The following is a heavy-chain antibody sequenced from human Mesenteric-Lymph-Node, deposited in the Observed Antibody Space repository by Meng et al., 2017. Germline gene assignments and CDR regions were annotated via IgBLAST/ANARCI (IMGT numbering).Heavy chain of an antibody. V-gene: IGHV3-23*04. J-gene: IGHJ4*02. CDR2: ISGSGGST. CDR3: AKDSARRWVGALDY. CDR1: GFTFSSYA. D-gene: IGHD1-26*01. Sequence: VRLVGSGGGLVQPGVSLRLSCAASGFTFSSYAMSWVRQAPGKGLEWVSAISGSGGSTYYADSVKGRSTISRDNSKNTLYLQMNSLRAEDTAVYYCAKDSARRWVGALDYWGQGTLVTVSS.